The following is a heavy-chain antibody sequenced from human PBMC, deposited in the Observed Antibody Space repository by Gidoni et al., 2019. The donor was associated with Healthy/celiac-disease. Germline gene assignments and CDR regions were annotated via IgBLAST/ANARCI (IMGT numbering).Heavy chain of an antibody. Sequence: QVQLQESGPGLVKPSETLSLTCTVSGGSISSYYWSWIRQPPGKGLEWIGYIYYSGSTNYNPSLKSRVTISVDTSKNQFSLKLSSVTAADTAVYYCARVGVRGLELRGAAFDIWGQGTMVTVSS. CDR2: IYYSGST. CDR1: GGSISSYY. V-gene: IGHV4-59*01. J-gene: IGHJ3*02. CDR3: ARVGVRGLELRGAAFDI. D-gene: IGHD1-7*01.